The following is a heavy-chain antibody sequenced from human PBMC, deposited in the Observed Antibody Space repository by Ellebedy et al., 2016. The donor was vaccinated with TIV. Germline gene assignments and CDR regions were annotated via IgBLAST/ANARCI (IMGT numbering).Heavy chain of an antibody. CDR3: ARSKSQYYDFWSGYLN. V-gene: IGHV1-2*04. CDR2: INPNSGGT. CDR1: GGTFSSYA. D-gene: IGHD3-3*01. J-gene: IGHJ4*02. Sequence: ASVKVSCXASGGTFSSYAISWVRQAPGQGLEWMGWINPNSGGTNYAQKFQGWVTMTRDTSISTAYMELSRLRSDDTAVYYCARSKSQYYDFWSGYLNWGQGTLVTVSS.